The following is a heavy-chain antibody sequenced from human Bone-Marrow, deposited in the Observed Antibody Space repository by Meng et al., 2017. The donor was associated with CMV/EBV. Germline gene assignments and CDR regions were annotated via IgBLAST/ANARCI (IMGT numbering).Heavy chain of an antibody. CDR2: ISSIGNTI. CDR1: GFTFSDSY. J-gene: IGHJ6*02. CDR3: AREFLGGGGYCSSTSCLYYGMDV. V-gene: IGHV3-11*04. Sequence: GGSLRLSCAASGFTFSDSYMSWIRQAPGNGLEWVSYISSIGNTIYYADSVKGRFTISRDNAKNSLYLQMNSLSAEDTAVYYCAREFLGGGGYCSSTSCLYYGMDVWGQGTTVTVSS. D-gene: IGHD2-2*01.